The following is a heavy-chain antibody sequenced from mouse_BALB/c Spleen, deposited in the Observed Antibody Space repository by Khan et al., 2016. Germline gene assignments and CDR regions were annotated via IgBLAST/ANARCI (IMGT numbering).Heavy chain of an antibody. D-gene: IGHD2-14*01. CDR2: IWRGGST. CDR1: GFPLTRYG. Sequence: VQLQESGPGLVQPSQSLSITCTVSGFPLTRYGVHWVRQSPGKGLEWLGVIWRGGSTDYNAALISRLSISKDNSKSQVFYKMNSLQANDTAIYYCARHCPRTSFDYWGQGTTLTVSS. V-gene: IGHV2-2*02. J-gene: IGHJ2*01. CDR3: ARHCPRTSFDY.